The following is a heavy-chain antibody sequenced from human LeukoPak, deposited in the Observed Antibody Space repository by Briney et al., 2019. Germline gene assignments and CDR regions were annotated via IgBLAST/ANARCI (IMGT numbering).Heavy chain of an antibody. Sequence: SETLSLTCTVSGGSISSSSYYWGWIRQPPGKGLEWIGSIYYSGSTYYNPSLKSRVTISVDTSKNQFSLKLSSVTAADTAVYYCAGLGSSWSNFDYWGQGTLVTVSS. CDR1: GGSISSSSYY. CDR3: AGLGSSWSNFDY. CDR2: IYYSGST. D-gene: IGHD6-13*01. J-gene: IGHJ4*02. V-gene: IGHV4-39*01.